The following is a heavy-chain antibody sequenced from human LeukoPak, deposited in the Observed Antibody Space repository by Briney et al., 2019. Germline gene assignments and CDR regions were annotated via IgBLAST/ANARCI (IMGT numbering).Heavy chain of an antibody. D-gene: IGHD1-1*01. CDR2: ISWDGGST. J-gene: IGHJ6*02. CDR3: AKDMRVRDYYGMDV. V-gene: IGHV3-43*01. Sequence: PGGSLRLSCAASGFTFDDYTMHWVRQAPGKGLEWVSLISWDGGSTYYADSVKGRFTISRGNSKNSLYLQMNSLRTEDTALYYCAKDMRVRDYYGMDVWGQGTTVTVSS. CDR1: GFTFDDYT.